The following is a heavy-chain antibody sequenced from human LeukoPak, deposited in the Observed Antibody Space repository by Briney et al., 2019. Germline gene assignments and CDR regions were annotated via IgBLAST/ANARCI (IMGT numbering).Heavy chain of an antibody. CDR2: INPSGGST. CDR1: GYTFTSYY. V-gene: IGHV1-46*01. J-gene: IGHJ5*02. D-gene: IGHD6-6*01. Sequence: ASVKVSCKASGYTFTSYYMHWVRQAPGQGLEWMGIINPSGGSTSYAQKFQGRVTMPRDTSTSTVYMELSSLRSEATAVYYCARDAARYWFAPWGQGTLVTVSS. CDR3: ARDAARYWFAP.